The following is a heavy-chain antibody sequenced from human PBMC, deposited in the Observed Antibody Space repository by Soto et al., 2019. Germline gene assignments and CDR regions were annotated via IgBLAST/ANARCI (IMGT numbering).Heavy chain of an antibody. J-gene: IGHJ4*02. V-gene: IGHV4-59*08. CDR3: ARLSSGWYRGGRHFGY. CDR1: GGSISSYY. CDR2: IYYSGST. D-gene: IGHD6-19*01. Sequence: PSETLSLTCTVAGGSISSYYWSWIRQPPGKGLEWIGYIYYSGSTNYNPSLKSRVTISVDTSKNQFSLKLSSVTAADTAVYYCARLSSGWYRGGRHFGYWGQGTLVTVSS.